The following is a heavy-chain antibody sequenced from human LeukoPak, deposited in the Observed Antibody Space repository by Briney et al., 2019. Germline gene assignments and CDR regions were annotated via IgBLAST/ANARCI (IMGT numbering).Heavy chain of an antibody. V-gene: IGHV1-69*05. J-gene: IGHJ5*02. D-gene: IGHD3-22*01. CDR3: ARDGVRYYDSSGYLNWFDP. CDR1: GGTFSSYA. CDR2: IIPIFGTA. Sequence: SVKVSCKASGGTFSSYAISWVRQAPGQELEWMGRIIPIFGTADYAQKFQGRVTITTDESTSTAYMELSSLRSEDTAVYYCARDGVRYYDSSGYLNWFDPWGQGTLVTVSS.